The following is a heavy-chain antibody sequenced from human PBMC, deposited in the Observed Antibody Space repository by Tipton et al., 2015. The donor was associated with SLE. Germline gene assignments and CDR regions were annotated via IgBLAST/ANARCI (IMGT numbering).Heavy chain of an antibody. Sequence: QLVQSGAEVKKPGASVKVSCEASGNTFTNQDISWVRQASGQGLEWMGWINFNGDATVYAQKFQGRFTMTRNTSTNAALMELTNLRPEDTAVYYCATSRSDLDFFYGMDVWGQGTAVTVSS. J-gene: IGHJ6*02. CDR1: GNTFTNQD. CDR3: ATSRSDLDFFYGMDV. CDR2: INFNGDAT. D-gene: IGHD3-3*01. V-gene: IGHV1-8*01.